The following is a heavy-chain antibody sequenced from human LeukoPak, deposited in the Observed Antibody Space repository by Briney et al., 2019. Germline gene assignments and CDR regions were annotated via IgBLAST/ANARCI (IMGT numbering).Heavy chain of an antibody. Sequence: AVQVSCKASGGTFSSYAISWVRQAPGQGIEWMGTIIPIFGIANYAQKFQGRVTITADKSTSTAYMELSSLRSEDTAVYYCAREVVPAAIGYYYYYYGMDVWGQGTTVTVSS. CDR3: AREVVPAAIGYYYYYYGMDV. V-gene: IGHV1-69*04. J-gene: IGHJ6*02. CDR1: GGTFSSYA. D-gene: IGHD2-2*02. CDR2: IIPIFGIA.